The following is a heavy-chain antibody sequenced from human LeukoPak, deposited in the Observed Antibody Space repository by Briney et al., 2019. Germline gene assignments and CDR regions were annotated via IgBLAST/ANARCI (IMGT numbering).Heavy chain of an antibody. J-gene: IGHJ1*01. Sequence: PSETLSLTCAVYGGSFSGYYWSWIRQPPGKGLEWIGEINHSGSTNYNPSLKSRVTISVDTSKNQFSLKLSSVTAADTAVYYCARASSSWYLYFQHWGQGTLATVSS. D-gene: IGHD6-13*01. V-gene: IGHV4-34*01. CDR2: INHSGST. CDR1: GGSFSGYY. CDR3: ARASSSWYLYFQH.